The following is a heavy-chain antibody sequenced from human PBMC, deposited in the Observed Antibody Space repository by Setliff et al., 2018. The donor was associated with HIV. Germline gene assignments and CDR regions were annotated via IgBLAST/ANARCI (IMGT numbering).Heavy chain of an antibody. J-gene: IGHJ4*02. CDR2: INHGGST. V-gene: IGHV4-34*01. CDR3: ARDGMVRGSKAFGY. Sequence: SETLSLTCTVSGGSISSHYWSWIRQPPGKGLEWIGEINHGGSTNYNPSLKSRVTISVDASRNQFSLRLSSVTAADTAVYYCARDGMVRGSKAFGYWGQGTLVTVSS. D-gene: IGHD3-10*01. CDR1: GGSISSHY.